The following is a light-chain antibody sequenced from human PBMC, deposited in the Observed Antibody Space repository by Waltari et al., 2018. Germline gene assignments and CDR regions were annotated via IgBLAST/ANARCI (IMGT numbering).Light chain of an antibody. CDR2: ENT. V-gene: IGLV1-51*02. CDR3: GTWDSSLSGAV. CDR1: SSNFLHNY. Sequence: QSVLTPPPSVSAAPGQRVSLSCPGGSSNFLHNYVSWYRQFPGTAPTLLIYENTARPSGIPGRFSGSKSGTSATLDITGLQAGDEADYYCGTWDSSLSGAVFGGGTNLTVL. J-gene: IGLJ7*01.